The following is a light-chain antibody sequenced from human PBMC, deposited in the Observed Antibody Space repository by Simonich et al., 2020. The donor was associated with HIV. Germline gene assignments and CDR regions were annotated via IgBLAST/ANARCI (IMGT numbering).Light chain of an antibody. J-gene: IGLJ2*01. Sequence: QSALTQPPSASGSPGQSVTISCTGTSSDVGGYNYVSWYQQHPGKAPKLMIYEVSKRPSGVPDRFSGSKSDNTASLTVSGLQAEDEADYYCSSYTGISTVVFGGGTKLTVL. CDR3: SSYTGISTVV. CDR2: EVS. CDR1: SSDVGGYNY. V-gene: IGLV2-8*01.